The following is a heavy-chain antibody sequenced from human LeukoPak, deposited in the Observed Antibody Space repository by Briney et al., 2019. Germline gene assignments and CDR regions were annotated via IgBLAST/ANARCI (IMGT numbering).Heavy chain of an antibody. J-gene: IGHJ5*02. V-gene: IGHV1-18*04. D-gene: IGHD6-13*01. CDR2: ISAYNGNT. Sequence: ASVKVSCKASGYTFTGYYMHWVRQAPGQGLEWMGWISAYNGNTNYAQKLQGRVTMTTDTSTSTAYMELRSLRSDDTAVYYCARVFRDIAAAAAWFDPWGQGTLVTVSS. CDR3: ARVFRDIAAAAAWFDP. CDR1: GYTFTGYY.